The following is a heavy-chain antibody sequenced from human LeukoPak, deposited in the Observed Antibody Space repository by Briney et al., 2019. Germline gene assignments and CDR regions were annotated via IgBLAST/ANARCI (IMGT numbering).Heavy chain of an antibody. Sequence: ASVKVSCKASGYTFTSYAMHWVRQAPGQRLEWMGWARAGPTETPYSQKFQGRVTMTRSTSISTAYMELSSLRSEDTAVYYCARRAAAGKIDYWGQGTLVTVSS. J-gene: IGHJ4*02. CDR2: ARAGPTET. CDR3: ARRAAAGKIDY. V-gene: IGHV1-3*01. D-gene: IGHD6-13*01. CDR1: GYTFTSYA.